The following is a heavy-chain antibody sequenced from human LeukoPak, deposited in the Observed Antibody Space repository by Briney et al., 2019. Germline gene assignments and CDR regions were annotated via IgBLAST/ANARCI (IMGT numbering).Heavy chain of an antibody. CDR3: ARDLPLWFGESSDAFDI. D-gene: IGHD3-10*01. CDR2: IYTSGST. CDR1: GGSISSYY. V-gene: IGHV4-4*07. Sequence: SETLSLTCTVSGGSISSYYWSWIRQPAGKGLEWIGRIYTSGSTNYNPSLKSRVTMSVDTSKNQFSLKLGSVTAADTAVYYCARDLPLWFGESSDAFDIWGQGTMVTVSS. J-gene: IGHJ3*02.